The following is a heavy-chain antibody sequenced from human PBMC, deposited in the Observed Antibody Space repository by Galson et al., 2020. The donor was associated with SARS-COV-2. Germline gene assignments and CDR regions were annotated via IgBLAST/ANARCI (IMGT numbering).Heavy chain of an antibody. V-gene: IGHV2-70*11. D-gene: IGHD3-10*01. CDR3: ARIRYGSGSYYADY. CDR2: IDWDDDK. CDR1: GFSLSTSGMC. J-gene: IGHJ4*02. Sequence: ESGPTLVKPTQTLTLTCTFSGFSLSTSGMCVSWIRQPPGKALEWLARIDWDDDKYYSTSLKTRLTISKDTSKNQVVLTMTNMDPVDTATYYCARIRYGSGSYYADYWGQGTLVTVSS.